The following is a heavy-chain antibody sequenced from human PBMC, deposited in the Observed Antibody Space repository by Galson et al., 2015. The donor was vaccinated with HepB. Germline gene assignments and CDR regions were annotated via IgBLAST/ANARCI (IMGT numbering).Heavy chain of an antibody. J-gene: IGHJ1*01. Sequence: GSLRLSCAASGFTFSSYAMSWVRQAPGKGLEWVSAISGSGGSTYYADSVKGRFTFSRDNSKNTLYLQMNSLRAEDTAVYYCANGASGYSGYAPPRKYFQHWGQGTLVTVSS. CDR1: GFTFSSYA. D-gene: IGHD5-12*01. CDR2: ISGSGGST. V-gene: IGHV3-23*01. CDR3: ANGASGYSGYAPPRKYFQH.